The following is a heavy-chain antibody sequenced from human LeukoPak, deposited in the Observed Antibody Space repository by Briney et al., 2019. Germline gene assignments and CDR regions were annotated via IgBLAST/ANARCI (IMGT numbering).Heavy chain of an antibody. CDR2: ISSSSSYI. Sequence: GGSLRLSCAASGFTFSSYSMNWVRQAPGKGLEWVSSISSSSSYIYYADSVKGRFTISRDNAKNSLYLQMNSLRAEDTAVYYCAGAWGGGVAATVNWGQGTLVTVSS. D-gene: IGHD2-15*01. CDR3: AGAWGGGVAATVN. CDR1: GFTFSSYS. J-gene: IGHJ4*02. V-gene: IGHV3-21*01.